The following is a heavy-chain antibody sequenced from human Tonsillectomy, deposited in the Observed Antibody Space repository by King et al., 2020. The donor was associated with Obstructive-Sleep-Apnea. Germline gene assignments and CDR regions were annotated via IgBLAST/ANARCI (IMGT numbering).Heavy chain of an antibody. V-gene: IGHV4-59*01. CDR2: ISYSGFT. J-gene: IGHJ4*02. CDR1: GGSITSYY. Sequence: VQLQESGPGLVKPSETLSLTCIVSGGSITSYYWSWIRQPPGKRLEWIADISYSGFTDHNPSLKSRVTISLDTSKNQFSLKLTSVTAADTALYYCARNRDRYGPIDYWGQGTLVTVSS. D-gene: IGHD5-18*01. CDR3: ARNRDRYGPIDY.